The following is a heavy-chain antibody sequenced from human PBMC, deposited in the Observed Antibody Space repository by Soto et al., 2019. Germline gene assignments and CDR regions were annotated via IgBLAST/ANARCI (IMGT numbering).Heavy chain of an antibody. CDR1: GDSVSSNRAA. V-gene: IGHV6-1*01. CDR2: TYYRSKWYN. Sequence: SETLSLTCAISGDSVSSNRAAWNWIRQSPSRGLEWLGRTYYRSKWYNDYAVSVKSRITINPDTSKNQFSLQLNSVTPEDTAVYYCARAWGFSSGWYGSFSYWGQGTLVTDSS. J-gene: IGHJ4*02. CDR3: ARAWGFSSGWYGSFSY. D-gene: IGHD6-19*01.